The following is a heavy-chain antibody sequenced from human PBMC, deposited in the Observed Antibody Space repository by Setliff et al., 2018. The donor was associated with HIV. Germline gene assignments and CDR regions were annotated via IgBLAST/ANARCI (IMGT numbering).Heavy chain of an antibody. V-gene: IGHV4-61*01. CDR3: ARHLWFADGDLYYFDY. CDR1: GGSISSGYYY. D-gene: IGHD3-10*01. J-gene: IGHJ4*02. CDR2: TYTTGST. Sequence: SETLSLTCTVSGGSISSGYYYWSWIRQHPGKGLEWIGYTYTTGSTNYNPSLKSRVTMSVDTSKNQFSLKLNSVTAADTAVYYCARHLWFADGDLYYFDYWGQGTLVTVSS.